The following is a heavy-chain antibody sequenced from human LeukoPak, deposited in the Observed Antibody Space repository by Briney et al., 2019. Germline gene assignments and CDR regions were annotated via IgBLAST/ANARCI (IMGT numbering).Heavy chain of an antibody. V-gene: IGHV4-34*01. D-gene: IGHD2-2*02. CDR2: INHSGST. CDR3: ARVDCSSTSCYKPDAFDI. CDR1: GGSFSGYH. Sequence: SETLSLTCAVYGGSFSGYHWSWIRQPPGKGLEWIGEINHSGSTNYNPSLKSRVTISVDTSKNQFSLKLSSVTAADTAVYYCARVDCSSTSCYKPDAFDIWGQGTMVTVSS. J-gene: IGHJ3*02.